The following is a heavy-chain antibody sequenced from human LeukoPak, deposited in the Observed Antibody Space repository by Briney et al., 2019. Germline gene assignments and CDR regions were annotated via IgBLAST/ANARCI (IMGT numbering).Heavy chain of an antibody. Sequence: SQTLSLTCTVSGGSISSSGYYWSWIRQPAGKGLEWIGRIYTSGSTNYNPSLKSRVTISVDTSKNQFTLRLSSVAAADTAVYYCARAPISMTTVNWGYCFDYWGQGTLVTVSS. J-gene: IGHJ4*02. CDR3: ARAPISMTTVNWGYCFDY. V-gene: IGHV4-61*02. D-gene: IGHD4-17*01. CDR2: IYTSGST. CDR1: GGSISSSGYY.